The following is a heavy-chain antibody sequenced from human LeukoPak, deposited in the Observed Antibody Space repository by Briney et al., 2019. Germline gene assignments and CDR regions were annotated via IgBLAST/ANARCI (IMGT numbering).Heavy chain of an antibody. V-gene: IGHV1-18*01. CDR2: ISAYNGNT. J-gene: IGHJ4*02. CDR1: GYTFTSYG. Sequence: GASVKVSCKASGYTFTSYGISWVRQAPGQGLEWMGWISAYNGNTNYAQKLQGRVTMTTDTSTSTAYMELRSLRSDDTAVYYCARHPYSSGYYFEDYWGQGTLVTVSS. D-gene: IGHD3-22*01. CDR3: ARHPYSSGYYFEDY.